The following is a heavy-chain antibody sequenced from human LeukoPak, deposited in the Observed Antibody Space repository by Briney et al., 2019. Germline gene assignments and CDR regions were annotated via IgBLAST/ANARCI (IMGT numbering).Heavy chain of an antibody. CDR1: GFTFSRYS. D-gene: IGHD4/OR15-4a*01. Sequence: GGSLRLSCAVSGFTFSRYSMNWVRQAPGKGLEWVSSISNIGTSIYYADSVKGRFTISRDNAKNSLYLQMDSLRAEDTAVYYCARRAGAYSHPYDYWGQGTLVTVSS. J-gene: IGHJ4*02. CDR2: ISNIGTSI. CDR3: ARRAGAYSHPYDY. V-gene: IGHV3-21*01.